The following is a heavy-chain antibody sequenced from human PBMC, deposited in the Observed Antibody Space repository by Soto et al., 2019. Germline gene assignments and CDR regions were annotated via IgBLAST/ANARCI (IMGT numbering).Heavy chain of an antibody. CDR2: ISWNSGSI. CDR1: GFTFDDYA. D-gene: IGHD5-12*01. Sequence: PGGSLRLSCAASGFTFDDYAMHWVRQAPGKGLEWVSGISWNSGSIGYADSVKGRFTISRDNAKNSLYLQMNSLRAEDTALYYCAKVGYSGYQYYAFDIWGQGTMVTVSS. V-gene: IGHV3-9*01. CDR3: AKVGYSGYQYYAFDI. J-gene: IGHJ3*02.